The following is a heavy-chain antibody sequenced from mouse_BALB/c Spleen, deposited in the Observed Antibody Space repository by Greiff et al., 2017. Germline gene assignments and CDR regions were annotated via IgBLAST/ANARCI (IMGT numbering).Heavy chain of an antibody. V-gene: IGHV5-4*02. CDR3: ARGLMIGTMDY. D-gene: IGHD2-4*01. CDR2: ISDGGSYT. Sequence: EVQLVESGGGLVKPGGSLKLSCAASGFTFSDYYMYWVRQTPEKRLEWVATISDGGSYTYYPDSVKGRFTISRDNAKNNLYLQMSSLKSEDTAMYYCARGLMIGTMDYWGQGTSVTVSS. J-gene: IGHJ4*01. CDR1: GFTFSDYY.